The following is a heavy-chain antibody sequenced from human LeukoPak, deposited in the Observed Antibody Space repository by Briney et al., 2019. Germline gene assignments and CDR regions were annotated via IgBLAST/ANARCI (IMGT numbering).Heavy chain of an antibody. V-gene: IGHV4-59*01. J-gene: IGHJ5*02. CDR3: ARELDGNGGWFDP. CDR1: GDSINEYY. CDR2: FYYSGST. D-gene: IGHD3-10*01. Sequence: MSSETLSLTCTVSGDSINEYYWSWIRQPPGKGLEWIGEFYYSGSTHYNPSFKSRVTISVDTARTQLSLSLKSLTAADTAVYYCARELDGNGGWFDPWGQGTLVTVSS.